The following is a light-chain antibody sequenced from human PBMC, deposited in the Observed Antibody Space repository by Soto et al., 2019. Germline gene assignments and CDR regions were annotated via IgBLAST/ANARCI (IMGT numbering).Light chain of an antibody. CDR2: DVS. J-gene: IGLJ2*01. V-gene: IGLV2-14*03. CDR1: SIDVSAYNS. Sequence: QSALTQPASVSGSPGQSITISCTGTSIDVSAYNSVSWYQQHAGKAPKLMIYDVSNRPSGVSNRFSGSKSVNTASLTISGLQAEDDADYYCTSYTSSSTVVFGGGTKLIVL. CDR3: TSYTSSSTVV.